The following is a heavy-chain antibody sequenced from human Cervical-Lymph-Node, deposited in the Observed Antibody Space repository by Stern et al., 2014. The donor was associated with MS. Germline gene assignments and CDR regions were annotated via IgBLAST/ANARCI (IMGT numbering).Heavy chain of an antibody. V-gene: IGHV3-11*01. CDR2: SSTDDATK. Sequence: QVQLMQSGGGLVKPGGSLRLSCAASGFTFNDYYMSWIRQAPGKGLEWVSYSSTDDATKYYADSVKGRFTISRDNAKNFLYLQMDSLRAEDTAVYYCARGYKFAANWGQGILVTVSS. D-gene: IGHD5-18*01. J-gene: IGHJ4*02. CDR1: GFTFNDYY. CDR3: ARGYKFAAN.